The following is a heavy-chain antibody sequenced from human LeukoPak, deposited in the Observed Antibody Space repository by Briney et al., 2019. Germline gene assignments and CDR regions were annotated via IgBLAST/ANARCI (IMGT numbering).Heavy chain of an antibody. J-gene: IGHJ4*02. Sequence: ASVKVSCKASGYTFSTYDVIWVRQATGQGLEWMGWMNPNSGNTGYALKFRGRVTMTGDTSISTAYMELSSLRSEDTAVYFCAIMLGYCSSSSCYEVDSWGQGTLVTVSS. CDR2: MNPNSGNT. CDR3: AIMLGYCSSSSCYEVDS. CDR1: GYTFSTYD. D-gene: IGHD2-2*01. V-gene: IGHV1-8*01.